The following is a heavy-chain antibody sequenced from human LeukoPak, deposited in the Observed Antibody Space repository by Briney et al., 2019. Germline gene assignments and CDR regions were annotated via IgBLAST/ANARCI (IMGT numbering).Heavy chain of an antibody. J-gene: IGHJ3*02. Sequence: PSETLSLTCTVSGGSISSSSYYWDWIRQPPGKGLEWIGNLYDSGSTHYNPSLRSRVTISADTSKNQFSLKLSSVTAADTAVYYCARGDPYYDILTGYYTDAFDIWGQGTMVTVSS. CDR1: GGSISSSSYY. CDR2: LYDSGST. V-gene: IGHV4-39*01. CDR3: ARGDPYYDILTGYYTDAFDI. D-gene: IGHD3-9*01.